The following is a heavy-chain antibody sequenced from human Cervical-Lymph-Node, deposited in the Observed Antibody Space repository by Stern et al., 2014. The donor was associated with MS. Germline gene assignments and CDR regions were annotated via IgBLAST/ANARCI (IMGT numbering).Heavy chain of an antibody. Sequence: QLQLQESGPGLVRSSETLSLTCSVSGGSVSSGSYYWNWIRQPPGKELEWIGHISYSGGTAYNPSLKSRVTISRDTTRNQFSLSLSSVTAADTAVYYCARVGECTGSDCYRWFDPWGQGTLVIVSS. CDR1: GGSVSSGSYY. CDR2: ISYSGGT. V-gene: IGHV4-61*01. CDR3: ARVGECTGSDCYRWFDP. D-gene: IGHD2-8*02. J-gene: IGHJ5*02.